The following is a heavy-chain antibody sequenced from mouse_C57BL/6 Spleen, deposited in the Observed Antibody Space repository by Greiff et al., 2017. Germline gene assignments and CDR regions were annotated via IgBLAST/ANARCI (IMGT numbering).Heavy chain of an antibody. D-gene: IGHD2-10*02. V-gene: IGHV1-15*01. CDR2: IDPETGGT. CDR3: TRGYGNYEGWAMDY. Sequence: QVQLQQSGAELVRPGASVTLSCKASGYTFTDYEMHWVKQTPVHGLEWIGAIDPETGGTAYNQKFKGKAILTADKSSSTAYMELRSLTSEDSAVYYCTRGYGNYEGWAMDYWGQGTSVTVSS. J-gene: IGHJ4*01. CDR1: GYTFTDYE.